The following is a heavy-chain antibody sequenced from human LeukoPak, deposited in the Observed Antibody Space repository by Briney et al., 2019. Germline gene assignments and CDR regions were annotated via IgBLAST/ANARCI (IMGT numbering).Heavy chain of an antibody. J-gene: IGHJ4*02. Sequence: PGRSLRLSCAASGFTFSSYAMHWVRQAPGKGLEWVAVISYDGSNKYYADSVKGRFTISRDNSKNTLYLQMSSLRAEDTAVYYCARVLRFLEWFLDYWGQGTLVTVSS. CDR1: GFTFSSYA. CDR3: ARVLRFLEWFLDY. CDR2: ISYDGSNK. V-gene: IGHV3-30-3*01. D-gene: IGHD3-3*01.